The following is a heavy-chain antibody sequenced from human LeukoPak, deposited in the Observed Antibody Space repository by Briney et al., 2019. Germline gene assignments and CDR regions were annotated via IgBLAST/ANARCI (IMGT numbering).Heavy chain of an antibody. V-gene: IGHV3-23*01. D-gene: IGHD3-16*01. J-gene: IGHJ4*02. CDR1: GFTFSSYA. CDR3: ARKLWHRNDC. Sequence: GGSLRLSCSASGFTFSSYAMHWVRQAPGKGLEWVSAISGSGSRTYYADSVKGRFTVSRDNFKNTLYLQMNSLRAEDTALYYCARKLWHRNDCWGQGTLVTVSS. CDR2: ISGSGSRT.